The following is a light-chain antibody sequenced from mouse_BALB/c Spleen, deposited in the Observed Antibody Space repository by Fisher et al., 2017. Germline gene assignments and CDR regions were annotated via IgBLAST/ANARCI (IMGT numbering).Light chain of an antibody. V-gene: IGKV5-39*01. CDR2: YAS. CDR1: QSISDY. CDR3: WQGTHFPRT. J-gene: IGKJ1*01. Sequence: DIVLTQTPATLSVTPGDRVSLSCRASQSISDYLHWYQQKSHESPRLLIKYASQSISGIPSRFSGSGSGTDFTLKISRVEAEDLGVYYCWQGTHFPRTFGGGTKLEIK.